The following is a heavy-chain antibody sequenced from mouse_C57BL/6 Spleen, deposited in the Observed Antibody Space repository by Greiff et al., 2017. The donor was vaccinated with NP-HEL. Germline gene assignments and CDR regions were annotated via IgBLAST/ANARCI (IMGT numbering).Heavy chain of an antibody. D-gene: IGHD3-1*01. J-gene: IGHJ2*01. CDR3: ARARAPYYFDY. Sequence: EVMLVESEGGLVQPGSSMKLSCTASGFTFSDYYMAWVRQVPEKGLEWVANINYDGSSTYYLDPLKSRFIISRDNAKNILYLQMSSLKSEDTATYYCARARAPYYFDYWGQGTTLTVSS. V-gene: IGHV5-16*01. CDR2: INYDGSST. CDR1: GFTFSDYY.